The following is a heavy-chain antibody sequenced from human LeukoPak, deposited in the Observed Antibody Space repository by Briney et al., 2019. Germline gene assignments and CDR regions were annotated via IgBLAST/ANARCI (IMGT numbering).Heavy chain of an antibody. CDR3: ARGYCSSTSCYYFDY. CDR2: IIPIFGTA. V-gene: IGHV1-69*13. J-gene: IGHJ4*02. D-gene: IGHD2-2*01. Sequence: ASVKLSCKASGGTFSSYAISWVRQAPGQGLEWMGWIIPIFGTANYAQKFQGRVTITADESTSTAYMELSSLRSEDTAVYYCARGYCSSTSCYYFDYWGQGTLVTVSS. CDR1: GGTFSSYA.